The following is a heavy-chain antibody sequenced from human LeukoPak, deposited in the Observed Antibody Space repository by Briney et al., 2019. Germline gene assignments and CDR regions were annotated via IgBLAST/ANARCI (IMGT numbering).Heavy chain of an antibody. CDR1: GFTFSSYW. Sequence: GGSLRLSCAASGFTFSSYWMHWVRQAPGKGLEWVSVLYSGGNAYYADSVKGRFTISRDNSKNTLYLQMNSLRAEDTAVYYCATNRYSSGWYGYFEFRGQGTLVTVSS. J-gene: IGHJ4*02. D-gene: IGHD6-19*01. V-gene: IGHV3-53*01. CDR2: LYSGGNA. CDR3: ATNRYSSGWYGYFEF.